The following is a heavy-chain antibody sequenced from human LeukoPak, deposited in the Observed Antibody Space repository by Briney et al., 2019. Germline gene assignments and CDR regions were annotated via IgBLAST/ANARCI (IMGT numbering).Heavy chain of an antibody. CDR2: ISSSSSTI. CDR3: AREGGEWELLRTFDY. D-gene: IGHD1-26*01. Sequence: GGSLRLSCAASGFTFSSYSMNWVRQAPGKGLEWASYISSSSSTIYYADSVKGRFTISRDNAKNSLYLQMNSLRAEDTAVYYCAREGGEWELLRTFDYWGQGTLVTVSS. V-gene: IGHV3-48*01. CDR1: GFTFSSYS. J-gene: IGHJ4*02.